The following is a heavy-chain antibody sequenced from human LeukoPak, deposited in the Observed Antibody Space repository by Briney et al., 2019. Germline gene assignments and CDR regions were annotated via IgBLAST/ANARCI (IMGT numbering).Heavy chain of an antibody. CDR2: SNPNSGGT. V-gene: IGHV1-2*02. D-gene: IGHD6-13*01. CDR3: ARGTPRIAAAGTNWFDP. Sequence: ASVKVSCKASGYTFTGYYMHWVRQAPGQGLEWMGWSNPNSGGTNYAQKFQGRVTMTRDTSISTAYMELSRLRSDDTAVYYCARGTPRIAAAGTNWFDPWGQGTLVTVSS. J-gene: IGHJ5*02. CDR1: GYTFTGYY.